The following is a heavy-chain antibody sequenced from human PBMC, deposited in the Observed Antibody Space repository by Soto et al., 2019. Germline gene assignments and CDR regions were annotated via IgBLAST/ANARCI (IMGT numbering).Heavy chain of an antibody. D-gene: IGHD6-13*01. J-gene: IGHJ5*02. V-gene: IGHV4-4*07. CDR3: ARDRSPSAAAGTRWFDP. CDR1: GGSISSYY. CDR2: IYTSGST. Sequence: SETLSLTCTVSGGSISSYYWSWIRQPAGKGLEWIGRIYTSGSTNYNPSLKSRVTMSVDTSKNQFSLKLSSVTAADTAVYYCARDRSPSAAAGTRWFDPWGQGTLVTVSS.